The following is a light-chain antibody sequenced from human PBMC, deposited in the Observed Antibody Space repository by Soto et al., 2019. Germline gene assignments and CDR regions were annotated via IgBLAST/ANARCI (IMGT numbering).Light chain of an antibody. CDR1: QGISSY. V-gene: IGKV1-8*01. Sequence: AIRMTQSPSSFSASTGDRVTITCRASQGISSYLAWYQQKPGKAPKLLIYAASTLQSGVPSRFSGGGSGTDFTLTISCLQSEDFATYYCQQYYSYPPYTFGQGTKVEIK. CDR2: AAS. CDR3: QQYYSYPPYT. J-gene: IGKJ1*01.